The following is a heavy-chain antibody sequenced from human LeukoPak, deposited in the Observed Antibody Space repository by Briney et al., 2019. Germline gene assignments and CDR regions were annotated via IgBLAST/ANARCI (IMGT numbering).Heavy chain of an antibody. V-gene: IGHV4-38-2*01. CDR1: GYSISSGYY. CDR3: AHESSSWSPHFDY. Sequence: SETLTLTCAVSGYSISSGYYWGWIRQPPGKGLEWIGSIYHSGSTYYNPSLKSRVTISVDTSKNQFSLKLSSVTAADTAVYYCAHESSSWSPHFDYWGQGTLVTVSS. CDR2: IYHSGST. J-gene: IGHJ4*02. D-gene: IGHD6-13*01.